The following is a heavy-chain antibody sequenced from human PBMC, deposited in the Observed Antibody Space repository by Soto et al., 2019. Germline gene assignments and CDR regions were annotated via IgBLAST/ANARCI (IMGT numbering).Heavy chain of an antibody. V-gene: IGHV3-23*01. Sequence: GGSLRLSCAASGFTFSSYGMHWVRQAPGKGLEWVSAISSSGGSTYYADSVKGRFTISRDNSKNTLYLQMNSLRAEDTAVYYCAKAAVYYYSSGYPPLGSYWGKGSLVT. CDR1: GFTFSSYG. CDR2: ISSSGGST. CDR3: AKAAVYYYSSGYPPLGSY. D-gene: IGHD3-22*01. J-gene: IGHJ4*02.